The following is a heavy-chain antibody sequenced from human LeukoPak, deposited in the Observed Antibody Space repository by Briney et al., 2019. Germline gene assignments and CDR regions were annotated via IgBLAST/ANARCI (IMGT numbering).Heavy chain of an antibody. CDR3: ARRPNIVGALFGD. V-gene: IGHV5-51*01. D-gene: IGHD1-26*01. CDR2: IYPADSNP. CDR1: EYSFSNYW. J-gene: IGHJ4*02. Sequence: PGESLKISGKGLEYSFSNYWIAGVGQMPEKGLEWMGIIYPADSNPRYSPSFQGQVTISADKSINTAYIQWSSLKASDTAMYYCARRPNIVGALFGDWGQGTLVTVS.